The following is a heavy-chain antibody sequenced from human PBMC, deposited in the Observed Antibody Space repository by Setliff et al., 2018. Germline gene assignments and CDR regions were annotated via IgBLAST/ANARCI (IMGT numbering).Heavy chain of an antibody. CDR1: GYNFTTYW. CDR2: IYPGDSDA. V-gene: IGHV5-51*01. CDR3: ARSPLRLFDF. D-gene: IGHD4-17*01. Sequence: GESLKISCKGSGYNFTTYWIGWVRQMPREGLEWMGIIYPGDSDARYSPSFQGQVTISADKSINTVYLQWSSLKASDTAMYYCARSPLRLFDFWGQGSLVTVSS. J-gene: IGHJ4*02.